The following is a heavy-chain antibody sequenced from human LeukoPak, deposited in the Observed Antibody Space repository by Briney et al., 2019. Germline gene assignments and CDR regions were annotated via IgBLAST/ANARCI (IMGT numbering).Heavy chain of an antibody. Sequence: SETLSLTCTVSGGSISSSSYYWGWIRQPPGKGLEWIGSIYYSGSTYYNPSLKSRVTISVDTSKNQFSLKLSSVTAADTAVYYCARAGFTMVRGVPNWFDPWGQGTLVTVSS. CDR1: GGSISSSSYY. D-gene: IGHD3-10*01. V-gene: IGHV4-39*07. J-gene: IGHJ5*02. CDR2: IYYSGST. CDR3: ARAGFTMVRGVPNWFDP.